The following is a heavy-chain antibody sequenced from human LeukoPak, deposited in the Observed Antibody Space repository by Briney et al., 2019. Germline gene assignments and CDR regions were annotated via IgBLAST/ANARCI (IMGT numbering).Heavy chain of an antibody. V-gene: IGHV1-18*01. CDR2: ISAYNGNT. CDR3: AREGRDGYNRAYYFDY. Sequence: GASVNVSCKASGYTFTSYGISWVRQAPGQGLEWMGWISAYNGNTNYAQKLQGRVTMTTDTSTSTAYMELRSLRSDDTAVYYCAREGRDGYNRAYYFDYWGQGTLVTVSS. J-gene: IGHJ4*02. CDR1: GYTFTSYG. D-gene: IGHD5-24*01.